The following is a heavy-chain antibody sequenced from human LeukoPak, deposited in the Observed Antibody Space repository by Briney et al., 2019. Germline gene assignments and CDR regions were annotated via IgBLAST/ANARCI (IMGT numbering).Heavy chain of an antibody. Sequence: SQTLSLTCAVSGGSISSGGYSWSWIRQPPGKGLEWIGYIYHSGSTYYNPSLKSRVTISVDRSKNQFSLKLSSVTAADTAVYYCVRGHGGYWGQGTLVTVSS. CDR3: VRGHGGY. CDR1: GGSISSGGYS. J-gene: IGHJ4*02. V-gene: IGHV4-30-2*01. CDR2: IYHSGST.